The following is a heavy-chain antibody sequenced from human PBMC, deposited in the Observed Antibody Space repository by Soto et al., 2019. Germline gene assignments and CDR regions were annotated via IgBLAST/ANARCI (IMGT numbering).Heavy chain of an antibody. CDR3: ARSKGSSTTLEIYYYYYYGMEV. CDR2: IIPISGTA. J-gene: IGHJ6*02. D-gene: IGHD2-2*01. Sequence: QVQLVQSGAEVKKPGSSVKVSCKASGGTFSSYAISWVRQAPGQGLEWMGGIIPISGTANYAQKFQGRVTSSAEESTSTGYKALSSLRCEDTAVYYCARSKGSSTTLEIYYYYYYGMEVWGQGTRVTVSS. CDR1: GGTFSSYA. V-gene: IGHV1-69*01.